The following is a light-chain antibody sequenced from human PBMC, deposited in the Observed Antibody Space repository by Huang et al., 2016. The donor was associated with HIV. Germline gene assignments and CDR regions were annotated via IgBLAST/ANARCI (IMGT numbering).Light chain of an antibody. V-gene: IGKV1-33*01. CDR2: DAS. J-gene: IGKJ2*01. Sequence: DIQMTQSPSSLSASVGDRVTITCQASQDISNYLNWYQQKPGKAPKLLIYDASNLETGVPSRFSGGGSGTDFTFTISSLQPEDTATYYCQQYNNLPTFGQGTKLEIK. CDR1: QDISNY. CDR3: QQYNNLPT.